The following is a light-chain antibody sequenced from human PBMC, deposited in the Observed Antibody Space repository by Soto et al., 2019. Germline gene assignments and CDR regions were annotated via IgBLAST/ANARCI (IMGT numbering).Light chain of an antibody. V-gene: IGLV2-8*01. CDR2: EVT. CDR3: TSFADTNNFMV. CDR1: SSDVGGYNR. J-gene: IGLJ2*01. Sequence: QSALTQPPSASGSPGQSVTISCTGTSSDVGGYNRVSWYQQHPGKAPKLIIYEVTKRPSGVPDRFSGSKSGNTASLTVSGLQTEDEVDYYCTSFADTNNFMVFGGGTKLTVL.